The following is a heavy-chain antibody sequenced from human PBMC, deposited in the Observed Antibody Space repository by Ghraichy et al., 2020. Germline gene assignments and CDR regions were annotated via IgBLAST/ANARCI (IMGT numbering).Heavy chain of an antibody. D-gene: IGHD2-15*01. CDR3: AKEMDVVVVAGCAFDI. V-gene: IGHV3-23*01. CDR1: GFTFSSYA. Sequence: GVLRLSCAASGFTFSSYAMSWVRQAPGKGLEWVSTISGSGGSTYYADSVKGRFTISRDNSKNTLYLQMNSLRAEDTAVYYCAKEMDVVVVAGCAFDIWGQGTMVTVSS. J-gene: IGHJ3*02. CDR2: ISGSGGST.